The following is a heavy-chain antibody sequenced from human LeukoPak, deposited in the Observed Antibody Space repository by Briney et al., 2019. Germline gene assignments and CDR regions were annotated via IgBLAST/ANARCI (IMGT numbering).Heavy chain of an antibody. CDR2: IIPIFGTA. D-gene: IGHD4-23*01. J-gene: IGHJ4*02. V-gene: IGHV1-69*13. CDR1: GGTFSSYA. Sequence: ASVKVSCKASGGTFSSYAISWVRQAPGQGLEWTGGIIPIFGTANYAQKFKGRVTITADESTNTAYMELSSLRSEDTAVYYCVRGWHAETTVVTPYNYWGQGTRVTVSS. CDR3: VRGWHAETTVVTPYNY.